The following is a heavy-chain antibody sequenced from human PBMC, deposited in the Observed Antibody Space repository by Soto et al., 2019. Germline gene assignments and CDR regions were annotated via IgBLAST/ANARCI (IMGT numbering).Heavy chain of an antibody. V-gene: IGHV3-30-3*01. CDR2: ISYDGSNQ. CDR3: TRGLLTDFFDY. CDR1: GFTFDTYA. J-gene: IGHJ4*02. Sequence: GGSLRLSCAAYGFTFDTYAMHWVRQAPGKGLEWVEVISYDGSNQFYAGSVKGRFTVSRDNSKNTLYLQVNSLRNDDTAVYYCTRGLLTDFFDYWGQGALVTVSS.